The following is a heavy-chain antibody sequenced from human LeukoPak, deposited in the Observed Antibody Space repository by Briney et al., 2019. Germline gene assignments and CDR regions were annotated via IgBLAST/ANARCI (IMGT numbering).Heavy chain of an antibody. J-gene: IGHJ4*02. CDR1: GFTFSSYA. CDR3: ASTNYDFWSTYHP. CDR2: ISYDGNNK. Sequence: AGGSLRLSCAASGFTFSSYAMHWVRQAPGKGLEWVAVISYDGNNKYYADSVTGRFTISRDNSKNTLYLQMNSLRAEDTAVYYCASTNYDFWSTYHPGGQGTLVTVSS. D-gene: IGHD3-3*01. V-gene: IGHV3-30-3*01.